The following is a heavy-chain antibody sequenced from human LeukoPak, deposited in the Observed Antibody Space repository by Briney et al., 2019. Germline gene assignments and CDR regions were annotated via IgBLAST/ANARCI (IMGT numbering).Heavy chain of an antibody. Sequence: SETLSLTCAVYGGSFSGYYWSWIRQPPGKGLEWIGEINHSGSTNYNPSLKSRVTISVDTSKNQFPLKLSSVTAADTAVYYCARAPGYSYGYWLHYWGQGTLVTVSS. J-gene: IGHJ4*02. V-gene: IGHV4-34*01. D-gene: IGHD5-18*01. CDR3: ARAPGYSYGYWLHY. CDR2: INHSGST. CDR1: GGSFSGYY.